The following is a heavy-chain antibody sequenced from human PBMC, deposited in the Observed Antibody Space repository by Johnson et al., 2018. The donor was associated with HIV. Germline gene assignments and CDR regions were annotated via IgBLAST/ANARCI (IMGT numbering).Heavy chain of an antibody. J-gene: IGHJ3*02. CDR1: GFTFSIYG. Sequence: VQVVESGGGVVQPGRSLRLSCAASGFTFSIYGMHWVRQAPGKGLEWVAVISYDGSNKYYAESVKGRFTISRDNSKNTLYLQMNSLRPEDTAVYYCAKVSRWGSDFDIWGQGTMVTVSS. D-gene: IGHD3-16*01. V-gene: IGHV3-30*18. CDR3: AKVSRWGSDFDI. CDR2: ISYDGSNK.